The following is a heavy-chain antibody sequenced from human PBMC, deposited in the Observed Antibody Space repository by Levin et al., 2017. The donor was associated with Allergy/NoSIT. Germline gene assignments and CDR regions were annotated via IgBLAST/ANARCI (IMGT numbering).Heavy chain of an antibody. CDR3: ARGFK. CDR2: IKEDGSAK. J-gene: IGHJ4*02. V-gene: IGHV3-7*01. CDR1: GFSFSRDW. Sequence: GGSLRLSCAAFGFSFSRDWMSWVRQAPGKGPEWVASIKEDGSAKYYVDSVKGRFTISRDNTKNSLYLQMGSLRVEDTAVYYCARGFKWGQGSLVTVSS.